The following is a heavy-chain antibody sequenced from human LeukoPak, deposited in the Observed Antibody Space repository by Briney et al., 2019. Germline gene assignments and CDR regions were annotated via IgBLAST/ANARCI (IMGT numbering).Heavy chain of an antibody. CDR1: GFTFSSYA. CDR2: ISGSGGST. J-gene: IGHJ4*02. D-gene: IGHD3-22*01. CDR3: ARAPPRPDYYDSSGYYSPDYYFDY. Sequence: PGGSLRLSCAASGFTFSSYAMSWVRQAPGKGLEWVSAISGSGGSTYYADSVKGRFTISRDNAKNSLYLQMNSLRAEDTAVYYCARAPPRPDYYDSSGYYSPDYYFDYWGQGTLVTVSS. V-gene: IGHV3-23*01.